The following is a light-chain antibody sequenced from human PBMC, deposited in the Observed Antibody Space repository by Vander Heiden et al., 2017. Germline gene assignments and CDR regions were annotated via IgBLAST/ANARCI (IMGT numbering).Light chain of an antibody. V-gene: IGLV2-23*02. Sequence: QSALTQPASVSGSPGQSITISCTGSSSDVGSYNLVSWYQQNPGKAPKLMTYEVSKRPSGVSNRFSGSKSGNTASLTISGLQAEDEADYYCCSYAGSVIFGGGTTLTGL. CDR2: EVS. CDR3: CSYAGSVI. J-gene: IGLJ2*01. CDR1: SSDVGSYNL.